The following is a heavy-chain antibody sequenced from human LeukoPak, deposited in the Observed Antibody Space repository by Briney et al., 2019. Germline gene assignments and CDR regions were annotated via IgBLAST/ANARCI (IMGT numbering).Heavy chain of an antibody. CDR3: ARDSDYDSYYYYYMDV. D-gene: IGHD5-12*01. CDR1: GGSISSYY. Sequence: PSETLSLTCTVSGGSISSYYWSWIRQPPGQGLEWIGYIYYSGSTNYNPSLKSRVTISVDTSKNQFSLKLSSVTAADTAVYYCARDSDYDSYYYYYMDVWGKGTTVTVSS. CDR2: IYYSGST. V-gene: IGHV4-59*01. J-gene: IGHJ6*03.